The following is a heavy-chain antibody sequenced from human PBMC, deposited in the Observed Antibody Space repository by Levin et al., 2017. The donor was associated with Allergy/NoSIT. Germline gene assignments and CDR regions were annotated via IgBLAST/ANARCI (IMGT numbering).Heavy chain of an antibody. CDR2: ISYDGTNK. CDR1: GFTFSNYT. CDR3: ARDYLEPLVRGVMSKFDY. J-gene: IGHJ4*02. V-gene: IGHV3-30*04. Sequence: GESLKISCAASGFTFSNYTMHWVRPAPGKGLEWVAVISYDGTNKYYADSVKGRFTFPRDNSKNTLYLQMNSLRAEDTAMYYCARDYLEPLVRGVMSKFDYWGQGTLVTVSS. D-gene: IGHD3-10*01.